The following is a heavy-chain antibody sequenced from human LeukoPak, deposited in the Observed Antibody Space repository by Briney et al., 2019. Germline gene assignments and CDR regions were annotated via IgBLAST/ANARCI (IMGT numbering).Heavy chain of an antibody. CDR1: GGSFSGYY. CDR2: IYHSGST. V-gene: IGHV4-38-2*01. Sequence: SETLSLTCAVFGGSFSGYYWGWIRQPPGKGLEWIGNIYHSGSTYYNPSLKSRGTISIDTSKNQFSLKLSSVTAADTAVYYCARAYSSAWYWNWFDPWGQGTLVTVSS. J-gene: IGHJ5*02. D-gene: IGHD6-19*01. CDR3: ARAYSSAWYWNWFDP.